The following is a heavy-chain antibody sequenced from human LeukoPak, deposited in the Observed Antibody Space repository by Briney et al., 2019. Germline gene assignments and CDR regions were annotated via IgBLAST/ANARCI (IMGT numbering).Heavy chain of an antibody. CDR2: INHSGST. Sequence: SETLSLTCTVSGGSISSYYWSWIRQPPGKGLEWIGEINHSGSTNYNPSLKSRVTISVDTSKNQFSLKLSSVTAADTAVYYCARGDILTGYQRFRWFDPWGQGTLVTVSS. CDR1: GGSISSYY. J-gene: IGHJ5*02. CDR3: ARGDILTGYQRFRWFDP. D-gene: IGHD3-9*01. V-gene: IGHV4-34*01.